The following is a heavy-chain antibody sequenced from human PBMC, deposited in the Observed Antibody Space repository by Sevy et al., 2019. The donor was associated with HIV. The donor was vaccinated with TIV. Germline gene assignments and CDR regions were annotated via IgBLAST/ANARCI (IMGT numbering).Heavy chain of an antibody. V-gene: IGHV3-30*02. D-gene: IGHD6-13*01. CDR2: IRYDGSDK. J-gene: IGHJ4*02. CDR1: GFTFRNYG. CDR3: AKDLAGPGRRYFDY. Sequence: GSLRLSCAGSGFTFRNYGMHWVRQVPGKGLEWVTFIRYDGSDKYYAASVKGRFTISRDDSKNTLYLQMDSLRAEDTAIYYCAKDLAGPGRRYFDYWGQGTLVTVSS.